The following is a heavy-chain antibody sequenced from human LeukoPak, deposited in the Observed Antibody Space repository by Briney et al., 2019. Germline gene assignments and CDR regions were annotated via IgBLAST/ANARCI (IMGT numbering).Heavy chain of an antibody. CDR3: AELGITMIGGV. D-gene: IGHD3-10*02. Sequence: PGGSLRLSCAASGFTFSSYSMNWVRQAPGKGLEWVSAISGSDAGTYYADSVKGRFTISRDNAKNSLYLQMNSLGAEDTAVYYCAELGITMIGGVWGKGTTVTISS. CDR1: GFTFSSYS. CDR2: ISGSDAGT. V-gene: IGHV3-21*01. J-gene: IGHJ6*04.